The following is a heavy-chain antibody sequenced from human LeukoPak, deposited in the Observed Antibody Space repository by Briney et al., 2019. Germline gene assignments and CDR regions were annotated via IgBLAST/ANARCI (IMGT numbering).Heavy chain of an antibody. V-gene: IGHV1-3*01. D-gene: IGHD2-15*01. CDR1: GYTFTSYA. CDR2: INAGNGNT. CDR3: ARTYCSGGSCYSYLDY. J-gene: IGHJ4*02. Sequence: ASVKVSCKASGYTFTSYAMHWVRQAPGQRLEWMGWINAGNGNTKYSQKFQGRVTITRDTSASTAYMELSSLRSEDTAVYYCARTYCSGGSCYSYLDYWGQGTLVTVSS.